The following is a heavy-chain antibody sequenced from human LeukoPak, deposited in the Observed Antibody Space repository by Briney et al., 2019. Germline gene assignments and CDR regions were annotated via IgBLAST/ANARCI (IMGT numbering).Heavy chain of an antibody. V-gene: IGHV4-59*08. D-gene: IGHD3-22*01. J-gene: IGHJ4*02. CDR3: GAGYYDSSGPSGRFDY. CDR2: IYYSGST. CDR1: GGSISSYY. Sequence: SETLSLTCTVSGGSISSYYWSWIRQPPGKGLEWIGYIYYSGSTNYNPSLKSRVTISVDTSKNQFSLKLSSVTAADTAVYYCGAGYYDSSGPSGRFDYWGQGTLVTVSS.